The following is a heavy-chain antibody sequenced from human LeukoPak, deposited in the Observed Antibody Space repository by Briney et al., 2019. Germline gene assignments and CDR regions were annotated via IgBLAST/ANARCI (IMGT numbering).Heavy chain of an antibody. CDR1: GGSISGYY. CDR2: IYNSGNT. J-gene: IGHJ3*02. V-gene: IGHV4-59*01. Sequence: SETLSLTCTVSGGSISGYYWNWIRQPPGEGLEWIGHIYNSGNTNYNPSLKSRVTISLDTSTNQFSLRLTSVTAADTAVYYCARYRAFDIWGRGTLVTVSS. CDR3: ARYRAFDI.